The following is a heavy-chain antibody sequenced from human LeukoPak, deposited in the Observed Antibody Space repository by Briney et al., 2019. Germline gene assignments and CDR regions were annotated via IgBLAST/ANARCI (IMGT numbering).Heavy chain of an antibody. J-gene: IGHJ4*02. Sequence: GRSLRLSCAASVFTFSIYAMSCVPHAPGKGLECGLAISVSGGSTYYADSVKGRFPIYRDNSKNTLYLQMNSLRAEDTAVYYCAKDRSGPTIDYWGQGPLVTVSS. CDR2: ISVSGGST. CDR1: VFTFSIYA. V-gene: IGHV3-23*01. D-gene: IGHD3-16*02. CDR3: AKDRSGPTIDY.